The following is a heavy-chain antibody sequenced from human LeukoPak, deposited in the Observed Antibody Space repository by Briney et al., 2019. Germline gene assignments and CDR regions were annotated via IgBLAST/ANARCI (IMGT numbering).Heavy chain of an antibody. V-gene: IGHV1-69*05. CDR3: ARSGSIAARFDY. CDR2: IIPICETS. D-gene: IGHD6-6*01. J-gene: IGHJ4*02. CDR1: GGTFSSYA. Sequence: SVKVSCKASGGTFSSYAISWVRQAPGQGREWMGRIIPICETSNYAQKFQGRVTITTDESTSTAYMELSSLRSEDTVVYYCARSGSIAARFDYWGQGPLVTVSS.